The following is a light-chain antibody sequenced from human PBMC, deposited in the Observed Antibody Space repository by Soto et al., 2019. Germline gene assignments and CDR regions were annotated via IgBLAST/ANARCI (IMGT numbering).Light chain of an antibody. V-gene: IGKV1-33*01. CDR2: DAS. CDR3: QQYDNLLRLT. J-gene: IGKJ3*01. CDR1: QDISNY. Sequence: DIRMTQSPSSLSASVGDRVTITCQASQDISNYLNWYQQKPGKAPKLLIYDASNLETGVPSRFSGSGSGTDFTFTISSLQPEDIATYYCQQYDNLLRLTFGPGTKVDIK.